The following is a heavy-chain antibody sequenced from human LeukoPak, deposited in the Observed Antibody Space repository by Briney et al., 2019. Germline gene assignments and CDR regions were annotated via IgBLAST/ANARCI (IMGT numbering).Heavy chain of an antibody. V-gene: IGHV3-30*02. CDR3: AKEGGVGGLDY. D-gene: IGHD3-16*01. Sequence: GGSLRLSCAASGFRFSNSWMTWVRQAPGKGLEWVAFVRFGGSGKYYADSVKGRFIISRDDSENTLYLQLNSLRVEDTGLYYCAKEGGVGGLDYWGQGTLVTVSA. CDR2: VRFGGSGK. CDR1: GFRFSNSW. J-gene: IGHJ4*02.